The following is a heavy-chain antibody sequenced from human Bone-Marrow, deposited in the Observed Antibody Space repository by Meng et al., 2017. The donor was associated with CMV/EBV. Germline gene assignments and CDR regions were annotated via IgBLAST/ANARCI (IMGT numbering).Heavy chain of an antibody. V-gene: IGHV3-21*01. CDR1: GFTFSSYS. D-gene: IGHD3-3*01. CDR2: ISSSSSYI. Sequence: GESLKISCAASGFTFSSYSMNWVRQAPGKGLEWVSSISSSSSYIYYADSVKGRFTISRDNAKNSLYLQMNSLRVEDTAVDDCARGEYTIFGVGLPFPMDVWVQGTTVTVSS. J-gene: IGHJ6*02. CDR3: ARGEYTIFGVGLPFPMDV.